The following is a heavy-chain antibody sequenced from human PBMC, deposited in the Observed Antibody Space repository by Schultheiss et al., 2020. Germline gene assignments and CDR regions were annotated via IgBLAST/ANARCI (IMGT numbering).Heavy chain of an antibody. D-gene: IGHD3-22*01. CDR1: GGSISSGDYY. V-gene: IGHV4-30-4*01. Sequence: SETLSLTCTVSGGSISSGDYYWSWIRQPPGKGLEWIGYIYYSGSTYYNPSLKSRVTISVDTSKNQFSLKLSSVTAADTAVYYCAGIGAYDSSGYVDYWGQGTLVNVYS. CDR3: AGIGAYDSSGYVDY. J-gene: IGHJ4*02. CDR2: IYYSGST.